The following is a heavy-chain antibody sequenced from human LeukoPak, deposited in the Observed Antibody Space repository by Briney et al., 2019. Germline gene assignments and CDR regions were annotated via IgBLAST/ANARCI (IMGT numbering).Heavy chain of an antibody. D-gene: IGHD5-24*01. J-gene: IGHJ4*02. Sequence: GGSLRLSCAASNFTFSNAWMNWVRQAPGKGLEWVSAISGSGGSTYYADSVEGRFTISRDNSKNTLYLQMNSLRAEDTAIYYCADGRRDVILTLFDYWGQGTLVTVSS. CDR2: ISGSGGST. CDR1: NFTFSNAW. CDR3: ADGRRDVILTLFDY. V-gene: IGHV3-23*01.